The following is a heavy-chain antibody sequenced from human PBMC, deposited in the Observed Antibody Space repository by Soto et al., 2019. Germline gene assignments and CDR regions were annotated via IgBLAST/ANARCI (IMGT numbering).Heavy chain of an antibody. V-gene: IGHV4-59*08. J-gene: IGHJ5*02. CDR3: ARHQSLYNGFDP. Sequence: ETLSLTCTVSGGSISSYYWSWIRQPPGKGLEWIGNIYYSGSTNYNPSLKSRVTISVDTSKNQFSLRLNSVTAADTAVYYCARHQSLYNGFDPWGQGTLVTVSS. CDR2: IYYSGST. CDR1: GGSISSYY.